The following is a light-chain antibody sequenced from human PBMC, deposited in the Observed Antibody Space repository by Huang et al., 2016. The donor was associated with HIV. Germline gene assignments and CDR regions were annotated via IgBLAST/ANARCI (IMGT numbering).Light chain of an antibody. V-gene: IGKV3-11*01. Sequence: EIVLTQSPATLSLSPGERATLSCRASQSISTYLAWYQQKRGQAPRLLIYDASNRATGIPARFSGSGSGTDFTLTINSLEPEDCAAYYCQQRSNWPITFGQGTRLEIK. CDR3: QQRSNWPIT. J-gene: IGKJ5*01. CDR2: DAS. CDR1: QSISTY.